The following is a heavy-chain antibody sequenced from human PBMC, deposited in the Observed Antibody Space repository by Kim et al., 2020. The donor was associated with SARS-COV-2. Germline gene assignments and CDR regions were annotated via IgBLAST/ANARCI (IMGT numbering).Heavy chain of an antibody. J-gene: IGHJ4*02. D-gene: IGHD5-12*01. V-gene: IGHV3-33*01. CDR2: IWYDGSNK. Sequence: GGSLRLSCATSGFTFNTYGMHWVRQAPGKGLEWVAIIWYDGSNKYYADSVKGRFTISRDNSKNTLYLQMNSLRAEDTAVYYCARASGAYSGYDYCSYWGQGSLVTVSS. CDR3: ARASGAYSGYDYCSY. CDR1: GFTFNTYG.